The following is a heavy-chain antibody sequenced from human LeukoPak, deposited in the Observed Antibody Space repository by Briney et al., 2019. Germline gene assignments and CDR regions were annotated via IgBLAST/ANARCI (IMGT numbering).Heavy chain of an antibody. D-gene: IGHD5-24*01. CDR2: IYYSGST. V-gene: IGHV4-59*01. CDR1: GGSISSYY. Sequence: SETLSLTCTVSGGSISSYYWSWIRQPPGKGLEWIGYIYYSGSTNYNPSLKSRVTISVDTSKNRFSLKLSSVTAADTAVYYCASRRDGYSSYYYGMDVWGQGTTVTVSS. CDR3: ASRRDGYSSYYYGMDV. J-gene: IGHJ6*02.